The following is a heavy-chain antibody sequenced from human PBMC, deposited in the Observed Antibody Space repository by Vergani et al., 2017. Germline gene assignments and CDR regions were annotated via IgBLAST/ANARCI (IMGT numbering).Heavy chain of an antibody. Sequence: LQLQESDPGLVKPSETLSLTCTVSNDSVSNTFYYWGWVRQAPGKGLEWVSTLSASDRRTHYADSVKGRFTISRDNSKNTLFLHMNSLRPEDTAVYYCAKVGRSEVAGTFGAFDIWGQGTMVTVSS. CDR3: AKVGRSEVAGTFGAFDI. V-gene: IGHV3-23*01. CDR2: LSASDRRT. J-gene: IGHJ3*02. D-gene: IGHD6-19*01. CDR1: NDSVSNTFY.